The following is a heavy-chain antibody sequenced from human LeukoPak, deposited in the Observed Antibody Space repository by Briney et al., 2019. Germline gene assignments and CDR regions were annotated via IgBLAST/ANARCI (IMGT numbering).Heavy chain of an antibody. Sequence: GGSLRLSCAASGFTFSSYWMYWVRQAPGKGLEWVSRINSDGRSTNHADSVKGRFTISRDNAKNTLYLQMNSLRAEDTAVYYCARRHCSGGSCYSARDYWGQGTLVTVSS. J-gene: IGHJ4*02. CDR3: ARRHCSGGSCYSARDY. CDR1: GFTFSSYW. D-gene: IGHD2-15*01. CDR2: INSDGRST. V-gene: IGHV3-74*01.